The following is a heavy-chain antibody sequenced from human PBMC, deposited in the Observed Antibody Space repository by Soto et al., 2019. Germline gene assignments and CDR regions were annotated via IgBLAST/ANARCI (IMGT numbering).Heavy chain of an antibody. D-gene: IGHD3-3*01. CDR2: IYYSGST. J-gene: IGHJ4*02. CDR1: GGSISSYY. CDR3: AGGDYDFWSGYYRGPSN. Sequence: SETLSLTCTVSGGSISSYYWSWIRQPPGKGLEWIGYIYYSGSTNYNPSLKSRVTISVDTSKNQFSLKLSSVTAADTAVYYCAGGDYDFWSGYYRGPSNWGQGTLVTVSS. V-gene: IGHV4-59*01.